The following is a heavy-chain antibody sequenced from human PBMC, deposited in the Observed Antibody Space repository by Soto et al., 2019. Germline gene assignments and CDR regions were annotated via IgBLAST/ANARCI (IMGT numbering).Heavy chain of an antibody. CDR1: GFTFTRYS. CDR2: ISSTTNYI. V-gene: IGHV3-21*01. J-gene: IGHJ4*02. Sequence: GTLRLSSAASGFTFTRYSMNWVRQAPGKGLEWVSSISSTTNYIYYGDSMKGRFTISRDNAKKSLYLQMNSLRAEDTAVYYCARVGVDADYWGQGTLVTVSS. CDR3: ARVGVDADY. D-gene: IGHD3-9*01.